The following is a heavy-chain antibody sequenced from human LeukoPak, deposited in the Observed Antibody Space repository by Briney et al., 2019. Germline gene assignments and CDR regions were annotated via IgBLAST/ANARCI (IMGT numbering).Heavy chain of an antibody. D-gene: IGHD6-25*01. CDR2: IYYSGST. CDR1: SGSISSSSYY. Sequence: SETLSLTCTVSSGSISSSSYYWGWIRQPPGKRLEWIGSIYYSGSTYYNPSLKSRVTISVDTSKNRFSLKLSSVTAADTALYYCTAGRSDYFDFWGQGTLVTVSS. V-gene: IGHV4-39*01. CDR3: TAGRSDYFDF. J-gene: IGHJ4*02.